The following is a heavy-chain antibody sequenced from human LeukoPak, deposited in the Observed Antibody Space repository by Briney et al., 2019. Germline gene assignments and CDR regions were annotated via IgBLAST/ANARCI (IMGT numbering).Heavy chain of an antibody. Sequence: PSQTLSLTCTVSGGPISSGGYYWGWIRQPPGKGLEWIGSIYYSGSTYYNPSLKSRVTISVDTSKNQFSLKLSSVTAADTAVYYCARLGCSSTSCSRDYWGQGTLVTVSS. V-gene: IGHV4-39*01. J-gene: IGHJ4*02. D-gene: IGHD2-2*01. CDR3: ARLGCSSTSCSRDY. CDR1: GGPISSGGYY. CDR2: IYYSGST.